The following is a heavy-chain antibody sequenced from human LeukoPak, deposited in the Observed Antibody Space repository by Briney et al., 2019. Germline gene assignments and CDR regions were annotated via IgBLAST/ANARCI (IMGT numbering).Heavy chain of an antibody. V-gene: IGHV4-34*01. CDR2: INQSGST. D-gene: IGHD1-1*01. Sequence: SETLSLTCAVYGGSFSGYYWVWIRQPPGKGLGWIGEINQSGSTNYNPSLKSRVTMSLDTSKNQFSLRLSSVTAADTAVYYCAKVEGTPSWGRGTLVTVSS. J-gene: IGHJ4*02. CDR3: AKVEGTPS. CDR1: GGSFSGYY.